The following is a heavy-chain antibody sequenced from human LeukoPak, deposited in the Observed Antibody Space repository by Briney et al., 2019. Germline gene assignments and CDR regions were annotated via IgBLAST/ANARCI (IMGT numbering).Heavy chain of an antibody. J-gene: IGHJ4*02. CDR2: LYYSGSA. V-gene: IGHV4-39*07. D-gene: IGHD3-9*01. Sequence: SETLSLTCTVSGGSISSSRYYWAWIRQSPGKGLEWIGSLYYSGSAYYNPSLKSRVTISVDTSKSQFSLRLSSVTAADTAIYYCPNNDILTAPQEYYFANWAREPWSPSPQ. CDR1: GGSISSSRYY. CDR3: PNNDILTAPQEYYFAN.